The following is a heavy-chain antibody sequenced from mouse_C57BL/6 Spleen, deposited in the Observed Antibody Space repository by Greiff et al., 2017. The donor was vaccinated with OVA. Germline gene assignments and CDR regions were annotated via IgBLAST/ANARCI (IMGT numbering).Heavy chain of an antibody. Sequence: EVKLMESGAELVRPGASVKLSCTASGFNIKDDYMPWVKQRPEQGLEWIGWIDPENGDTEYASKFQGKATITADTSSNTAYLQLSSLTSEDTAVYYCSYGKRGYFDVWGTGTTVTVSS. CDR2: IDPENGDT. CDR3: SYGKRGYFDV. CDR1: GFNIKDDY. V-gene: IGHV14-4*01. J-gene: IGHJ1*03. D-gene: IGHD2-1*01.